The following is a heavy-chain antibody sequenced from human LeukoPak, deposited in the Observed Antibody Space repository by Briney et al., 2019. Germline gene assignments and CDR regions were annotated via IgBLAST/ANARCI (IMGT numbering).Heavy chain of an antibody. CDR2: ISGGGGSS. J-gene: IGHJ3*02. Sequence: VGSLRLSCAASGFTFSGYAMNWVRQAPGKRLEWVSTISGGGGSSYYADSVKGRFTISRDNAKNSLYLQMNSLRAEDTAVYYCARDGRAYSSSSADIWGQGTMVTVSS. CDR1: GFTFSGYA. D-gene: IGHD6-6*01. CDR3: ARDGRAYSSSSADI. V-gene: IGHV3-23*01.